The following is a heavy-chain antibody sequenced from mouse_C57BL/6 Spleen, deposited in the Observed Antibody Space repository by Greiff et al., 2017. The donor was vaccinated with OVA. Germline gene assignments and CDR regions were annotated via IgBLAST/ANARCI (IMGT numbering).Heavy chain of an antibody. D-gene: IGHD2-1*01. J-gene: IGHJ2*01. V-gene: IGHV1-82*01. CDR1: GYAFSSSW. CDR2: IYPGDGDT. Sequence: VQLQQSGPELVKPGASVKISCKASGYAFSSSWMNWVKQRPGKGLEWIGRIYPGDGDTNYNGKFKGKATLTADKSYSTAYMQLSSLTSEDSAVYFCARGGNFDYWGQGTTLTVSS. CDR3: ARGGNFDY.